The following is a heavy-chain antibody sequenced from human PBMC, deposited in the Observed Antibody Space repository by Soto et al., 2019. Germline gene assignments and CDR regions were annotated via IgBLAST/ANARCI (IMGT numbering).Heavy chain of an antibody. J-gene: IGHJ6*02. CDR2: INQSGTT. Sequence: SETLSLTCAVNGGSFREYYWSWIRQPPGKGLEWIGEINQSGTTHYNPSLKRRVNISIDTSKNQFSLNLTSVTAADTATYFCARDIITVIGGEVYYYFGMDVWGQGTTVTVSS. V-gene: IGHV4-34*01. CDR1: GGSFREYY. CDR3: ARDIITVIGGEVYYYFGMDV. D-gene: IGHD3-16*01.